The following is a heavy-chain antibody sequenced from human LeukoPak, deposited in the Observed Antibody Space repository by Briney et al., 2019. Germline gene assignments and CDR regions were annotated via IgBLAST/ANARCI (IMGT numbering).Heavy chain of an antibody. CDR2: IWYDGSNK. V-gene: IGHV3-33*01. D-gene: IGHD3-10*01. CDR1: GFTFSSYG. Sequence: PGRSLRLSCAASGFTFSSYGMHWVRQAPGKGLEWVAVIWYDGSNKHYADSVKGRFTISRDNSKNTLYLQMNSLRAEDTAVYYCASGGVYYGSGSYPYYFDYWGQGTLVTVSS. J-gene: IGHJ4*02. CDR3: ASGGVYYGSGSYPYYFDY.